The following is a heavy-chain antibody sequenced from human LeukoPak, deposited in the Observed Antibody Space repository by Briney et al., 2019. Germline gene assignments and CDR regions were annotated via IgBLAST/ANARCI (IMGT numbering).Heavy chain of an antibody. CDR1: GGSISSSSYY. CDR3: ARQGEGGRAFDI. V-gene: IGHV4-39*01. CDR2: IYYSGST. J-gene: IGHJ3*02. D-gene: IGHD1-26*01. Sequence: SETLSLTCTVSGGSISSSSYYWGWIRQPPGKGLEWIGTIYYSGSTYYNPSLRSRVTISVDTSKNQFSLKVSSVTAADTAVYYCARQGEGGRAFDIWGQGTMVTVSS.